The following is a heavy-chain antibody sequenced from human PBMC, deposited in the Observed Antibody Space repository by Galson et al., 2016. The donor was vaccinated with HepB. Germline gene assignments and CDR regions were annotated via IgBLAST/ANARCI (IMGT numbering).Heavy chain of an antibody. V-gene: IGHV1-46*01. D-gene: IGHD2-2*01. CDR2: ITPSDDTS. CDR1: GYSFTNYY. J-gene: IGHJ4*02. CDR3: GTEMPRRSYFEY. Sequence: SVKVSCKASGYSFTNYYMHWVRQAPGQGLEWMGTITPSDDTSSYAQKFQGRVTLTRDTSRSTIYMELSSLRSEDTAVYYCGTEMPRRSYFEYWGQGTLVTVSS.